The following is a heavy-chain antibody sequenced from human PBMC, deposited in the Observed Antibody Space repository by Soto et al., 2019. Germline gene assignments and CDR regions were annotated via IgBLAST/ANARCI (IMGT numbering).Heavy chain of an antibody. CDR3: ARDKITGLFDY. V-gene: IGHV4-34*01. CDR2: INNSGST. Sequence: QVQLQQWGAGLLKPSETLSLTCAVYGGSFSAYYWTWIRQPPGTGLEWIGEINNSGSTNYNPSLKRRATISVDTSKNQFSLKMTSLTAADTAVYYCARDKITGLFDYWGQGTLVTVSS. D-gene: IGHD2-8*02. J-gene: IGHJ4*02. CDR1: GGSFSAYY.